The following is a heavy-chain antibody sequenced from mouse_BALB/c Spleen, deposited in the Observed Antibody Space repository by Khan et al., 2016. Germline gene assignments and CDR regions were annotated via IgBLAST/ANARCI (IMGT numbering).Heavy chain of an antibody. Sequence: EVELVESGGGLVKPGGSLKLSCAASGFAFSSYDMSWVRQTPEKRLEWVAYISSGGGGTYYPDTVKGRFTIHRANAKNALYPQMSSLKSEDTAMYYCAKHGEGLAYWGKGTLVTVSA. CDR1: GFAFSSYD. V-gene: IGHV5-12-1*01. CDR2: ISSGGGGT. CDR3: AKHGEGLAY. J-gene: IGHJ3*01.